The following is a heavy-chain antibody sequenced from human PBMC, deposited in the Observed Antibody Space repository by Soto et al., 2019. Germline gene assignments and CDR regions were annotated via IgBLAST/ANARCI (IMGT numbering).Heavy chain of an antibody. Sequence: SETLSLTCTVSGGSISIGDYYWSWIRQPPGKGLEWIAYISYSGRSNYNPSLKSRVAISVDTSKNQFPLKLSSVTATDTAVYYCARSGSHAFDIWGQGTMVTVSS. CDR1: GGSISIGDYY. D-gene: IGHD1-26*01. J-gene: IGHJ3*02. CDR3: ARSGSHAFDI. CDR2: ISYSGRS. V-gene: IGHV4-30-4*01.